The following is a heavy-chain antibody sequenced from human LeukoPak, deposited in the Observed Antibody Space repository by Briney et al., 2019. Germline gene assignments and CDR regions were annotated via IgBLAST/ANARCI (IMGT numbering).Heavy chain of an antibody. D-gene: IGHD7-27*01. J-gene: IGHJ4*02. Sequence: PSETLSLTCAVYGGSFSGYYWSWIRQPPGKGLEWIGEINHSGSTNYNPSLKSRVTISVDTPKNQFSLKLSSVTAADTAVYYCASFTGEVDYWGQGTLVTVSS. CDR2: INHSGST. CDR3: ASFTGEVDY. CDR1: GGSFSGYY. V-gene: IGHV4-34*01.